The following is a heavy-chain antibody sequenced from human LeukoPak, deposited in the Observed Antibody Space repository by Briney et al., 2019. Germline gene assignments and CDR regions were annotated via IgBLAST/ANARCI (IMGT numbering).Heavy chain of an antibody. V-gene: IGHV4-59*01. J-gene: IGHJ5*02. Sequence: PSETLSLTCTVSGGSISSYYWSWIRQPPGKGLEWIGYIYYSGSTNYNPSLTSRVTISVDTSKNQFSLKLSSVTAADTAVYYCARRVGATTFWFDPWGQGTRVTVSS. CDR3: ARRVGATTFWFDP. D-gene: IGHD1-26*01. CDR1: GGSISSYY. CDR2: IYYSGST.